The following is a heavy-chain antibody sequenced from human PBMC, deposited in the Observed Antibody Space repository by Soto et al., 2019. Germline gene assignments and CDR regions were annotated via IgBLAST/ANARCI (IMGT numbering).Heavy chain of an antibody. CDR3: AHTVGLVVVTSEDEYFQH. J-gene: IGHJ1*01. D-gene: IGHD2-15*01. V-gene: IGHV2-5*02. CDR1: GFSLSTSGVG. Sequence: QITLKESGPTLVKPTQTLTLTCTFSGFSLSTSGVGVCWIRQPPGKALEWLAVIYWDDDKGYSPSLKNRLTITKDTSKNQVVLTMTNMDPVDTATYYCAHTVGLVVVTSEDEYFQHWGQGTQVTVSS. CDR2: IYWDDDK.